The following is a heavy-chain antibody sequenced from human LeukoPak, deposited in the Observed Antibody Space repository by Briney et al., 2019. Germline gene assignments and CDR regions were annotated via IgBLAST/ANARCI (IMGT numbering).Heavy chain of an antibody. J-gene: IGHJ4*02. V-gene: IGHV4-31*03. Sequence: SETLSLTCTVSGGSISSGGYYWSWIRQHPGTGPEWIAYIYYSGSTYYNPSLKSRVTISVDTSKNQFSLKLNSVTAADTAVYSCARSPTKSPSSSWLDYWGQGTLVTVSS. D-gene: IGHD6-13*01. CDR1: GGSISSGGYY. CDR3: ARSPTKSPSSSWLDY. CDR2: IYYSGST.